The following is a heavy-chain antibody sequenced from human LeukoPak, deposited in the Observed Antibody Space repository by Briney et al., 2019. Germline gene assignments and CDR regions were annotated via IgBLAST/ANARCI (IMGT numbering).Heavy chain of an antibody. CDR2: IWYDGSNK. CDR1: GFTFSSYG. Sequence: GGSLRLSCAASGFTFSSYGMHWVRQAPGKGLEWVAVIWYDGSNKYYADSVKGRFTISRDNSKNTLYLQMNSLRAEDTAVYYCARASGSSSWYHYYFDYWGQGTLVTVSS. V-gene: IGHV3-33*01. J-gene: IGHJ4*02. CDR3: ARASGSSSWYHYYFDY. D-gene: IGHD6-13*01.